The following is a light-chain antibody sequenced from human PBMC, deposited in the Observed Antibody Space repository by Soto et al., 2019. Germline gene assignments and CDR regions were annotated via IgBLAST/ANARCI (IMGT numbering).Light chain of an antibody. V-gene: IGKV3-15*01. J-gene: IGKJ1*01. CDR3: RQYNSWPPST. CDR1: QSISSN. Sequence: EIVMTQSPATLSVSPGERATLSCRASQSISSNLAWYQQKPRQSPRLLIYGASTRATGIPARFSGSGSGTEFALTISSLQSEDFAVYYCRQYNSWPPSTFGQGTSVEIK. CDR2: GAS.